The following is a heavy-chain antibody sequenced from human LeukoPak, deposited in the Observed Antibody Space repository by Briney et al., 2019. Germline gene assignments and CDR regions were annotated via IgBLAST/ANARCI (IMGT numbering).Heavy chain of an antibody. CDR3: AKDLNYGFDS. J-gene: IGHJ4*02. V-gene: IGHV3-23*01. D-gene: IGHD3-10*01. CDR1: GFAFRTYA. Sequence: GGSLRLSCAASGFAFRTYAMSWVRQAPGKGLEGVSAISGSGDKTFYAESVRGRFTISGDNSKNTLYLQMNSLRAEDTAVYYCAKDLNYGFDSWGQGTLVTV. CDR2: ISGSGDKT.